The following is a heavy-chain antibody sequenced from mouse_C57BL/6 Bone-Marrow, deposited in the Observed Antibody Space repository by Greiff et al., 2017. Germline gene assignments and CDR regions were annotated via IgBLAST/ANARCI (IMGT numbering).Heavy chain of an antibody. CDR2: TFYSGIT. Sequence: DVKLQESGPSLVRPSQSLSLSCTASGFSINRDCYWFWIRQFPGNKLEYIGYTFYSGITYYNPSLESRTYITRDTSKNQFSLKLSSVTTEDTAPYYCARLPRWDYAMDYWGQGTSVTVSS. J-gene: IGHJ4*01. D-gene: IGHD2-12*01. CDR3: ARLPRWDYAMDY. CDR1: GFSINRDCY. V-gene: IGHV3-3*01.